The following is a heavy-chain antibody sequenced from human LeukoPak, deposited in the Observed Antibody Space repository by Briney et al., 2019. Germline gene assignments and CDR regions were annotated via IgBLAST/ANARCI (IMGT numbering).Heavy chain of an antibody. J-gene: IGHJ4*02. V-gene: IGHV3-48*01. D-gene: IGHD3-22*01. CDR3: VSYYYDSSGCY. CDR1: GFIFSSYS. Sequence: GGSLRLSCAASGFIFSSYSMNWVRQAPGKGLEWVSYITSTDSSTHFADSVKGRFTISRDNAKNSLYLQMNTLRAEDTAVYYCVSYYYDSSGCYWGQGTLVTVSS. CDR2: ITSTDSST.